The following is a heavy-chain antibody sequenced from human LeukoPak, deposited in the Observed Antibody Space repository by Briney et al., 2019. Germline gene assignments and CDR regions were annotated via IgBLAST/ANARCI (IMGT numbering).Heavy chain of an antibody. CDR2: INPSGGST. CDR1: GYTFTSYY. V-gene: IGHV1-46*01. D-gene: IGHD5-18*01. CDR3: ASRGYSSFSFDY. Sequence: ASVKVSCKASGYTFTSYYMHWVRQAPGQGLEWMGIINPSGGSTSYAQKFQGRVTVTRDTSTSTVYMELSSLRSDDTAVYYCASRGYSSFSFDYWGQGTLVTVSS. J-gene: IGHJ4*02.